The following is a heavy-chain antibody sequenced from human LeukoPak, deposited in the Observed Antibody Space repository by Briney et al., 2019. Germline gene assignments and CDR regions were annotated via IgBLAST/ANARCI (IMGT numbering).Heavy chain of an antibody. CDR2: INHSGST. J-gene: IGHJ5*02. D-gene: IGHD6-13*01. V-gene: IGHV4-34*01. CDR1: GGSFSGYY. Sequence: SETLSLTCAVYGGSFSGYYWSWIRQPPGKGLEWIGEINHSGSTNYNPSLKSRVTISVDTSKNQFSLKLSSVTAADTAVYYCAREGYSSSWYEVWFDPWGQGTLATVSS. CDR3: AREGYSSSWYEVWFDP.